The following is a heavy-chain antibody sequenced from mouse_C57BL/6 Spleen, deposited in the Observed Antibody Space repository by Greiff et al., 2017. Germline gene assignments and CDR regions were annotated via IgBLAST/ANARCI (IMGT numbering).Heavy chain of an antibody. CDR2: IYPGDGDT. V-gene: IGHV1-82*01. CDR1: GYAFSSSW. D-gene: IGHD3-3*01. J-gene: IGHJ2*01. Sequence: QVQLQQSGPELVKPGASVKISCKASGYAFSSSWMNWVTQRPGKGPEWIGRIYPGDGDTNYNGKFKGKATLTADKSSSTAYMQLSSLTSEDSAVYFCARGGDGDYFDYWGQGTTLTVSS. CDR3: ARGGDGDYFDY.